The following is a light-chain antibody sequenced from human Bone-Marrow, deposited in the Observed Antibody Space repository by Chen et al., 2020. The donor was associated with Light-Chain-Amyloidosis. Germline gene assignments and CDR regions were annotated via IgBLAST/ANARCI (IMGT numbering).Light chain of an antibody. CDR2: GSS. Sequence: EIVLTQSPGTLSLSPGEGANLSCRASQTIRPNYLTWYQQKFGQAPRLLIYGSSSRATGIPDRFTGSGSGTDFTLTINRLEPEDFAMYYCQQYGTSPLTFGGGTKVEIK. J-gene: IGKJ4*01. CDR1: QTIRPNY. CDR3: QQYGTSPLT. V-gene: IGKV3-20*01.